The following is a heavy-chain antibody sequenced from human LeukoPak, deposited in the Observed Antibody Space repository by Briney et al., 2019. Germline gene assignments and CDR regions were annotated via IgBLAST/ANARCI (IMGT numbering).Heavy chain of an antibody. D-gene: IGHD5-18*01. J-gene: IGHJ6*02. CDR2: ISNNGITI. CDR3: ARTTYPDMIQLRHSTVMSDV. V-gene: IGHV3-11*01. CDR1: GFTFNDYY. Sequence: GGSLRLSCAASGFTFNDYYMSWIRQAPGKGLEWISYISNNGITIYYADSVKGRFTISRDNAKNSLFLQMNSLRAEDTAVYYCARTTYPDMIQLRHSTVMSDVWGQGTTVTVSS.